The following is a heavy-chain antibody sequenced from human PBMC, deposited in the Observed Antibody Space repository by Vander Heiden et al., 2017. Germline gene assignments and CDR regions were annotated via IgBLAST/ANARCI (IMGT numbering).Heavy chain of an antibody. Sequence: QVQLVESGGGLVKPGGSLRLPSAASGFTFSDYYMSWSRQAPGKGLEWISYISSSGGTIHYADSVKGRFTISRDNAKNSLYLQMNSLRAEDTAVYYCARDTVDIYYFDYWGQGTLVTVSS. J-gene: IGHJ4*02. D-gene: IGHD3-9*01. V-gene: IGHV3-11*01. CDR3: ARDTVDIYYFDY. CDR1: GFTFSDYY. CDR2: ISSSGGTI.